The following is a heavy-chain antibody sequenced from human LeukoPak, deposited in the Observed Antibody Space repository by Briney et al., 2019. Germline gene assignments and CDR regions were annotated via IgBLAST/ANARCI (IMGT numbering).Heavy chain of an antibody. V-gene: IGHV3-33*06. CDR1: GFTFSNSG. CDR3: AKRGSAWDVVF. J-gene: IGHJ4*02. Sequence: GRSLRLSCAVSGFTFSNSGMHWVRQAPGKGLEWVAVIWYDGSNKYYADSVKGRFTISRDNSKNTLYLQMNSLRAEDTAEYYCAKRGSAWDVVFWGQGILVTVFS. D-gene: IGHD6-6*01. CDR2: IWYDGSNK.